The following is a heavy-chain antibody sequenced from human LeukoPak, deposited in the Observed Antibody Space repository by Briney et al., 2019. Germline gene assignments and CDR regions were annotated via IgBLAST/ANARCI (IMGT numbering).Heavy chain of an antibody. J-gene: IGHJ4*02. CDR2: ISSSGSTI. V-gene: IGHV3-11*04. CDR3: ARSRDDYGDYEFDY. CDR1: GFTFSDYY. Sequence: GGSLRLSCAASGFTFSDYYMSWIRQATGKGLEWVSYISSSGSTIYYADSVKGRFTISRDNAKNSLYLQMNSLRAEDTAVYYCARSRDDYGDYEFDYWGQGNLVTVSS. D-gene: IGHD4-17*01.